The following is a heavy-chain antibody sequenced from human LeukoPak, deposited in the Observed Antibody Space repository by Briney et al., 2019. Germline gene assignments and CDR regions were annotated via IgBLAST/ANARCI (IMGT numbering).Heavy chain of an antibody. CDR3: ARRTSGAFAI. CDR2: ISSSGSDK. J-gene: IGHJ3*02. Sequence: GGSLRLSCAASGFPFSDHEMNWVREATGKGLEWVAYISSSGSDKYYPDSVKGRFTISRDNAKNSLYLQMNSLRAEDTAVYYCARRTSGAFAIWGQGTKVTVSS. CDR1: GFPFSDHE. V-gene: IGHV3-48*03.